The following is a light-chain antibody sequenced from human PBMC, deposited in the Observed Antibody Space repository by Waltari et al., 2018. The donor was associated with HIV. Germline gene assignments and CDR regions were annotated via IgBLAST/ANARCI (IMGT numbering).Light chain of an antibody. V-gene: IGLV2-8*01. J-gene: IGLJ1*01. CDR3: ASYAGSTNV. CDR2: EVS. Sequence: QSALTQPPSASGSPGQSVTISCTGTSSYVGGYNSFPWYQLHPGKAPKLMIYEVSKRPSGVPDRFSGSKSGNTASLTVSGLQSEDEADYFCASYAGSTNVFGTGTKVTVL. CDR1: SSYVGGYNS.